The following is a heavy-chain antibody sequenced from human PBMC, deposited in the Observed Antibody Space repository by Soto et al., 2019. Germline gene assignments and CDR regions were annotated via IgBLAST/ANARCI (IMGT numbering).Heavy chain of an antibody. J-gene: IGHJ5*02. D-gene: IGHD2-15*01. CDR2: VYYGGST. V-gene: IGHV4-39*01. CDR1: GGSISSTTYY. CDR3: ARQPTTSDIDLCLDP. Sequence: SETLSLTCTVSGGSISSTTYYWGWIRLPPGKGLEWIGNVYYGGSTYYNPSLMSRVTIAVDTSKNQLSLILRSVTAAYTAFYYCARQPTTSDIDLCLDPWGQGSLVTVSS.